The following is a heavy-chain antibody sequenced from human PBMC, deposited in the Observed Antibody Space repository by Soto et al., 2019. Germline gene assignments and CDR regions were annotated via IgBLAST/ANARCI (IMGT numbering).Heavy chain of an antibody. CDR3: ARHGYNYGGGYFDY. V-gene: IGHV3-66*04. J-gene: IGHJ4*02. Sequence: EVQLVESGGGLVQPGGSLRLSCAASGVTVSSNYMSWVRQAPGKGLEWVSVIYSGGSTYYADSVKGRFTISRDNSQNTLYLQMNSRRAEATAVYYCARHGYNYGGGYFDYWGKGTLVTVSS. CDR2: IYSGGST. CDR1: GVTVSSNY. D-gene: IGHD5-18*01.